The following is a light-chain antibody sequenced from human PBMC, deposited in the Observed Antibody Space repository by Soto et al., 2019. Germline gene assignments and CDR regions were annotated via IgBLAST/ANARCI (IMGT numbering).Light chain of an antibody. V-gene: IGLV2-14*01. CDR2: NVN. CDR1: SSEVGNYNY. J-gene: IGLJ1*01. CDR3: SSFTSSTTYV. Sequence: QSVLTQSASVPGSPGQSITISCTGTSSEVGNYNYVSWYQQHPGEVPKLIIFNVNNRPSGVSNRFSGSKSGNTASLTISGLQAEDEADYYCSSFTSSTTYVFGTGTKVTVL.